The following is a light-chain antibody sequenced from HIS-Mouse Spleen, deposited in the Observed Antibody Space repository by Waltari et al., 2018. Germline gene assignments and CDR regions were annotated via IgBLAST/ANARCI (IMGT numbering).Light chain of an antibody. V-gene: IGLV2-8*01. CDR1: SSDVGGYNY. CDR3: SSYAGSNNLV. Sequence: QSALTQPPSASGSPGQSVTISCTGTSSDVGGYNYVSWYQQRPGKAPKLMIYEVSKRPSGVPDRFSGSKSGNTASLTVSGLQAEDEADYYCSSYAGSNNLVFGGGTKLTVL. CDR2: EVS. J-gene: IGLJ2*01.